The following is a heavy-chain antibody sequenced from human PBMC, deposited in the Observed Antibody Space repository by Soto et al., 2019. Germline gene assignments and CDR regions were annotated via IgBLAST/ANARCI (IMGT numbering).Heavy chain of an antibody. Sequence: GASVKVSCKASGFTFTSSAMQWVRQARGQRLEWIGWIVVGSGNTNYAQKFQERVTITRDMSTSTAYMELSSLRSEDTAVYYCAAAGSFVSYGSGSYPAPYTFDFWSQGTLVTVSS. CDR3: AAAGSFVSYGSGSYPAPYTFDF. CDR1: GFTFTSSA. J-gene: IGHJ4*02. CDR2: IVVGSGNT. D-gene: IGHD3-10*01. V-gene: IGHV1-58*02.